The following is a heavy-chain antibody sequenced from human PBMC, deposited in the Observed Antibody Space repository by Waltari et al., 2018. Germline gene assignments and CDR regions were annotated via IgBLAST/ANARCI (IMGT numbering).Heavy chain of an antibody. CDR1: GGSLNNYY. CDR3: ARPYCGDDDCFSRGYLHH. CDR2: ISHFGST. Sequence: QVQLHQWGAGLLKPSETLSLTCGVSGGSLNNYYWTWIRQPPGRGLEWIGEISHFGSTNSNPSVKSRVSMSIDTSKNQFSLNLTSVTAADTAVYYCARPYCGDDDCFSRGYLHHWAQGTLVTVSS. V-gene: IGHV4-34*01. J-gene: IGHJ1*01. D-gene: IGHD2-21*01.